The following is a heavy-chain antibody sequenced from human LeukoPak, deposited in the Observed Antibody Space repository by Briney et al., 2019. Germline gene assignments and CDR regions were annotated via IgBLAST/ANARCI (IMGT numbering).Heavy chain of an antibody. D-gene: IGHD2-2*01. CDR2: IIPIFGTA. CDR3: ARGGRYCSSISCYRLNYYYGMDV. J-gene: IGHJ6*02. Sequence: SVKVSCKASGGTFSSYAISWVRQAPGQGLEWMGGIIPIFGTANYAQKFQGRVTITTDESTSTAYMELSSLRSEDTAVYYCARGGRYCSSISCYRLNYYYGMDVWGQGTTVTVSS. CDR1: GGTFSSYA. V-gene: IGHV1-69*05.